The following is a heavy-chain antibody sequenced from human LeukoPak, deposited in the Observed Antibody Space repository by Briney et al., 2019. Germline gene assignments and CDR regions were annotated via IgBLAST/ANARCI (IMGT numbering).Heavy chain of an antibody. CDR2: ISSSSSYI. Sequence: PGGSLRLSCAASGFTFSSYSMNWVRQAPGKGLEWVSSISSSSSYIYYADSVKGRFTISRDNAKNSLYLQMNSLRAEVTAVYYCARDWGSSGWRYYYYGMDVWGKGTTVTVSS. V-gene: IGHV3-21*01. J-gene: IGHJ6*04. CDR3: ARDWGSSGWRYYYYGMDV. D-gene: IGHD6-19*01. CDR1: GFTFSSYS.